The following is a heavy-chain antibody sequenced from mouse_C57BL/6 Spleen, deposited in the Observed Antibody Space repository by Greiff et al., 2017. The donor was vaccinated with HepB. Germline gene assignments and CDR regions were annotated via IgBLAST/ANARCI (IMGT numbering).Heavy chain of an antibody. CDR3: ARGLYDGDY. CDR1: GFTFSSYG. J-gene: IGHJ2*01. Sequence: DVKLVESGGDLVKPGGSLKLSCAASGFTFSSYGMSWVRQTPDKRLEWVATISSGGSYTYYPDSVKGRFTISRDNAKNTLYLQMSSLKSEDTAMYYCARGLYDGDYWGQGTTLTVSS. CDR2: ISSGGSYT. V-gene: IGHV5-6*02. D-gene: IGHD2-3*01.